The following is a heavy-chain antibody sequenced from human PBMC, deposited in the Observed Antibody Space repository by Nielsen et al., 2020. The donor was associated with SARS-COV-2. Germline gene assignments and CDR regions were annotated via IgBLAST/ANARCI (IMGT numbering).Heavy chain of an antibody. Sequence: SVKVSCKASGGTFSSYAISWVRQAPGQGLEWMGRIIPILGIANYAQKFQGRVTITADKSTSTAYMELSSLRSEDTAVYYCARGTAAGTKVDYWGQGTLVTVFS. CDR3: ARGTAAGTKVDY. V-gene: IGHV1-69*04. CDR2: IIPILGIA. CDR1: GGTFSSYA. D-gene: IGHD6-13*01. J-gene: IGHJ4*02.